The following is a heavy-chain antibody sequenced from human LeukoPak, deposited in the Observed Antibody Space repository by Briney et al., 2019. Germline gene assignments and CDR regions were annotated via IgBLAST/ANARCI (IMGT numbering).Heavy chain of an antibody. CDR1: GVSINSHY. CDR3: ARRDAGWNYCDY. V-gene: IGHV4-59*08. Sequence: PSETLSLTCAVSGVSINSHYWSWIRQSPGRRLEWIGHISDKGTTKYNTSLKSRVIISADTSKNHLSLNLTSVFAADTAIDFCARRDAGWNYCDYWGQGILVTVSS. CDR2: ISDKGTT. D-gene: IGHD6-19*01. J-gene: IGHJ4*02.